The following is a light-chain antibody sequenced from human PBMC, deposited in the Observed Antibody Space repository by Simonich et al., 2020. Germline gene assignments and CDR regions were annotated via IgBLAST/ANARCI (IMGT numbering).Light chain of an antibody. V-gene: IGKV3-11*01. J-gene: IGKJ3*01. Sequence: EMVMTQSPATLSVSPGESATLSCRASQSVSSYLACYQQKPGQAPRLLNYDASNRATGLPARFSGSGSGTDFTLTISSLEPEDLAVYYCQQRSNWPPIFTFGPGTKVDIK. CDR3: QQRSNWPPIFT. CDR1: QSVSSY. CDR2: DAS.